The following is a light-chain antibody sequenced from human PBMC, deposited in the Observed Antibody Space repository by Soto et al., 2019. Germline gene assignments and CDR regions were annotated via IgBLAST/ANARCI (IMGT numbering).Light chain of an antibody. V-gene: IGKV3-15*01. Sequence: EVVMTQSPATLSVSPGERATLSCRASQNVNSNLAWYQQKPGQAPRLLIYDASTRATGIPARFSGSGSGTELTLTISSLQSEDFAVYYCQEYNKWPPLTFGGGTKVDIK. CDR2: DAS. CDR1: QNVNSN. J-gene: IGKJ4*01. CDR3: QEYNKWPPLT.